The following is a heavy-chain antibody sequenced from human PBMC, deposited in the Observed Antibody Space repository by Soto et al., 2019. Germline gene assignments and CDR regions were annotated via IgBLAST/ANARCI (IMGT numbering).Heavy chain of an antibody. D-gene: IGHD3-22*01. V-gene: IGHV3-7*03. J-gene: IGHJ6*02. CDR3: ARLPVYYYDSSGPIYYGMDV. CDR1: GFTFSSYW. Sequence: PGGSLRLSCAASGFTFSSYWMSWVRQAPGKGLEWVANIKQDGSEKYYVDSVKGRFTISRDNAKNSLYLQMNSLRAEDTAVYYCARLPVYYYDSSGPIYYGMDVWGQGTTVTVSS. CDR2: IKQDGSEK.